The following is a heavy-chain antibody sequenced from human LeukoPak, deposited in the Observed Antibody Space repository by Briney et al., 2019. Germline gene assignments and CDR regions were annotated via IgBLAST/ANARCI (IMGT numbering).Heavy chain of an antibody. Sequence: ASVKVSCKAFGYTFTGYYMQWVRQAPGQGLEWMGWINPNSGDTNYAQKFQGRVTMTRDTSISTAYMEVSRLRSDDTAVYYCARDQSRVVVHYDAFDIWGQGTMVTVSS. CDR2: INPNSGDT. J-gene: IGHJ3*02. D-gene: IGHD3-22*01. V-gene: IGHV1-2*02. CDR3: ARDQSRVVVHYDAFDI. CDR1: GYTFTGYY.